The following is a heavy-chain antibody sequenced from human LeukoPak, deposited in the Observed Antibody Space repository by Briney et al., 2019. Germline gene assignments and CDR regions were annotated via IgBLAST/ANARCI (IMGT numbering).Heavy chain of an antibody. CDR1: GFTFSSHA. CDR3: AKERRTVAGTVCDY. CDR2: ISGHDGGT. D-gene: IGHD6-19*01. Sequence: KPGGSLRLSCAASGFTFSSHAMSWVRQAPGKGLEWVSGISGHDGGTYYADSVKGRFSISRDNSKNTLYLQVNSLRAEDTAVYYCAKERRTVAGTVCDYWGQGTLVTVSS. J-gene: IGHJ4*02. V-gene: IGHV3-23*01.